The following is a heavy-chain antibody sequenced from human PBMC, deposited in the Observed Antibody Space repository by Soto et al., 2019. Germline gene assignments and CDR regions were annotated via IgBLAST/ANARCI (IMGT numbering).Heavy chain of an antibody. CDR2: ISNDGSSE. CDR1: VFSLKKYG. V-gene: IGHV3-30*03. Sequence: PGVSXRLSGSASVFSLKKYGMDWLRQAPGKGLEWVAAISNDGSSEYYADSVLGRFTISRYNPKNTLYLQMNSLKSEDTAVSSCAHKARGRYFAYWGQGTLVTVSS. J-gene: IGHJ4*02. CDR3: AHKARGRYFAY.